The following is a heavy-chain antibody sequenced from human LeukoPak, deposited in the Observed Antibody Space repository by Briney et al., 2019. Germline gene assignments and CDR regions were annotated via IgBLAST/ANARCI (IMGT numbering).Heavy chain of an antibody. CDR1: GGSISSGGYH. J-gene: IGHJ4*02. D-gene: IGHD5-24*01. CDR2: IYYSGST. V-gene: IGHV4-31*03. CDR3: ARDRAERGMATIDY. Sequence: PSETLSLTCTVSGGSISSGGYHWSWIRQHPGKGLEWIGYIYYSGSTYYNPSLKSRVTISVDTSKNQFSLKLSSVTAADTAVYYCARDRAERGMATIDYWGQGTLVTVSS.